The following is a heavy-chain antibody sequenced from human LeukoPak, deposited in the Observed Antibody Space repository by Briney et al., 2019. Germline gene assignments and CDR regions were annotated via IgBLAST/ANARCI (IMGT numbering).Heavy chain of an antibody. Sequence: PGGSLRLSCAASGFTFSSYGMHWVRQAPGKGLEWVAFIRYDGSNKYYADSVKGRFTISRDNSKNTLYLQMNSLRAEDTAVYYCAREKRLWYGDPRSYYYGMDVWGQGTTVTVSS. CDR1: GFTFSSYG. CDR2: IRYDGSNK. V-gene: IGHV3-30*02. J-gene: IGHJ6*02. D-gene: IGHD4-17*01. CDR3: AREKRLWYGDPRSYYYGMDV.